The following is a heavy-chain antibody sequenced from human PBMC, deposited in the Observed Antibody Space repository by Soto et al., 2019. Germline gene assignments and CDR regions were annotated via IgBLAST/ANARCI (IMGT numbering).Heavy chain of an antibody. CDR1: GGSISSGDYY. V-gene: IGHV4-30-4*01. J-gene: IGHJ6*02. Sequence: SETLSLTCTVSGGSISSGDYYWSWIRQPPGKGLEWIGYIYYSGSTYYNPSLKSRVTISVDTSKNQFSLKLSSVTAADTAVYYCARGRDYDFWSGYYPGRDYYYGMDVWGQGTTVTVSS. CDR3: ARGRDYDFWSGYYPGRDYYYGMDV. CDR2: IYYSGST. D-gene: IGHD3-3*01.